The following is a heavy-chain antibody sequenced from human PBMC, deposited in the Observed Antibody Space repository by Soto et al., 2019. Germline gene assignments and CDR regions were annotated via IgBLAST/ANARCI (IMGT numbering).Heavy chain of an antibody. D-gene: IGHD6-19*01. J-gene: IGHJ6*02. CDR3: ARDHKSMPEWLVRFVRYYYGMGV. Sequence: SVKVSCKASGGTFSSYAISWVRQAPGQGLEWMGGIIPIFGTANYAQKFQGRVTITADESTSTAYMELSSLRSEDTAVYYCARDHKSMPEWLVRFVRYYYGMGVWGQGTTVTVSS. V-gene: IGHV1-69*13. CDR1: GGTFSSYA. CDR2: IIPIFGTA.